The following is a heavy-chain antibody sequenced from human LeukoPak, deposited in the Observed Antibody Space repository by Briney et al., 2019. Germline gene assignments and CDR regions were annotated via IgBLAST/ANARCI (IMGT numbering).Heavy chain of an antibody. CDR2: ISAYNGNT. CDR1: GYTFTSYG. CDR3: ARVLYYDFWSGYSDY. J-gene: IGHJ4*02. Sequence: ASVKVSCKASGYTFTSYGISWVRQAPGQGLEWMGWISAYNGNTNYAQKLQGRVTMTTDTSTSTAYMELRSLRSDDTAVYYCARVLYYDFWSGYSDYWGQGTLVTVSS. V-gene: IGHV1-18*01. D-gene: IGHD3-3*01.